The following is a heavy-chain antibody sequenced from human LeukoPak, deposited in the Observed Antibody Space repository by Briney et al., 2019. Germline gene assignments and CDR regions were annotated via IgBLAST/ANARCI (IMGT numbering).Heavy chain of an antibody. CDR2: TRYDGSNK. CDR1: GFTFSSYG. Sequence: GGSLRLSCAASGFTFSSYGMYWVRQAPGKGLEWVAFTRYDGSNKYYADSVKGRFTISRNNSKNTLYLQMNSLRAEDTAVYYCARDRASGSYYSAFDIWGQGTMVTVSS. CDR3: ARDRASGSYYSAFDI. J-gene: IGHJ3*02. V-gene: IGHV3-30*02. D-gene: IGHD1-26*01.